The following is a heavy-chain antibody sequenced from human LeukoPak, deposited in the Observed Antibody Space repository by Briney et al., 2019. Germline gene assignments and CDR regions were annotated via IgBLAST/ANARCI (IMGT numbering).Heavy chain of an antibody. J-gene: IGHJ3*02. CDR2: IYTSGST. CDR1: GYSISSGYY. Sequence: KPSETLSLTCTVSGYSISSGYYWSWIRQPAGKGLEWIGRIYTSGSTNYNPSLKSRVTMSVDTSKNQFSLKLSSVTAADTAVYYCASRYSGSYGDAFDIWGQGTMVTVSS. V-gene: IGHV4-4*07. D-gene: IGHD1-26*01. CDR3: ASRYSGSYGDAFDI.